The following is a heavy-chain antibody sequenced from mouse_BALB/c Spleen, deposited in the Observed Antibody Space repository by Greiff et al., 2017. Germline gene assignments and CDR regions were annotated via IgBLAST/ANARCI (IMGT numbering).Heavy chain of an antibody. CDR3: ARDAPMITTGAMDY. CDR1: GYSITSGYY. V-gene: IGHV3-6*02. CDR2: ISYDGSN. D-gene: IGHD2-4*01. J-gene: IGHJ4*01. Sequence: EVKLQESGPGLVKPSQSLSLTCSVTGYSITSGYYWNWIRQFPGNKLEWMGYISYDGSNNYNPSLKNRISITRDTSKNQFFLKLNSVTTEDTATYYCARDAPMITTGAMDYWGQGTSVTVSS.